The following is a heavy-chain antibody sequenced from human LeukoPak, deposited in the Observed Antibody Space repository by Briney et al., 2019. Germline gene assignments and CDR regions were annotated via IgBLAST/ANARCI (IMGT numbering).Heavy chain of an antibody. Sequence: SETLSLTCTVSGGSISSGGYYWSWIRQLPGKGLEWIGEINHSGSTNYNPSLKSRVTISVDTSKNQFSLKLSSVTAADTAVYYCARGALRGYSYGYLFSYFDYWGQGTLVTVSS. V-gene: IGHV4-39*07. D-gene: IGHD5-18*01. J-gene: IGHJ4*02. CDR3: ARGALRGYSYGYLFSYFDY. CDR2: INHSGST. CDR1: GGSISSGGYY.